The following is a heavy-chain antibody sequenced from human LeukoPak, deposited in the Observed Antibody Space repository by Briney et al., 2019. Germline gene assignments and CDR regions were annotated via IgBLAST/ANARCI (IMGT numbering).Heavy chain of an antibody. CDR1: GGSISSSNW. CDR2: INHSGST. V-gene: IGHV4-4*02. D-gene: IGHD3-22*01. Sequence: SETLSLTCAVSGGSISSSNWWSWVRQPPGKGLEWIGEINHSGSTNYNPSLKSRVTISVDTSKNQFSLKLSSVTAADTAVYYCARQGYQLLRPFDPWGQGTLVTVSS. J-gene: IGHJ5*02. CDR3: ARQGYQLLRPFDP.